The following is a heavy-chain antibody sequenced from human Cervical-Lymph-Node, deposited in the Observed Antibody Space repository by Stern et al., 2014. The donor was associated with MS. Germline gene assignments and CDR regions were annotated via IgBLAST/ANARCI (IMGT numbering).Heavy chain of an antibody. CDR1: GGSSRSQT. CDR3: ARSEGSGALEWLHGMDV. Sequence: MQLVESGAEVRKPGSSVKVSCKASGGSSRSQTIIWVRQAPGQGLEWMGRSIPLVNVPNYARKFKGRLTLSADRATNTVYLELSSLRSEDTAMYYCARSEGSGALEWLHGMDVWGQGTTVIVSS. V-gene: IGHV1-69*09. D-gene: IGHD3-3*01. J-gene: IGHJ6*02. CDR2: SIPLVNVP.